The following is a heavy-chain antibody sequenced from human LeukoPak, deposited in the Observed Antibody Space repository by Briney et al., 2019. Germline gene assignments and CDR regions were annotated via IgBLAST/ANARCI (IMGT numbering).Heavy chain of an antibody. CDR1: GGTFSSYA. J-gene: IGHJ4*02. Sequence: SVKVSCKASGGTFSSYAISWVRQAPGQGLEWMGGIIPIFGTANYAQKFQGRVTITADESTSTAYMELSSLRSEDTAVYYCARVTYDSSGYYYFDYWGQGTLVTVSS. V-gene: IGHV1-69*13. CDR2: IIPIFGTA. D-gene: IGHD3-22*01. CDR3: ARVTYDSSGYYYFDY.